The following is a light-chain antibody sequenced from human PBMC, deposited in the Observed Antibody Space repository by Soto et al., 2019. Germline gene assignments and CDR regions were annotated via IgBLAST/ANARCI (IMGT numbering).Light chain of an antibody. J-gene: IGKJ1*01. CDR1: QSISSW. CDR3: QQYDTYWT. V-gene: IGKV1-5*03. CDR2: KAS. Sequence: DIQMTQSPSTLSASVGDRVTITCRASQSISSWLAWYQQKPGKAPTLLIYKASSLEGGVPSRFSGSGSGTEFTLTIRSLQPDDFATYYCQQYDTYWTFGQGTKVEIK.